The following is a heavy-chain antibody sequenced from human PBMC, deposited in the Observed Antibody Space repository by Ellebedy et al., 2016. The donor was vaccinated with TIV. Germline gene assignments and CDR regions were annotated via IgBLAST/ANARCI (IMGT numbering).Heavy chain of an antibody. CDR2: IQQDGSEK. Sequence: GESLKISCAVSGFTLRSYWMSWVRQAPGKGLEWVANIQQDGSEKYYVDSVKGRFTISRDNAKNSLYLQMSSLRVEDTAVYFRARRRGSYSFDYWGQGTLVTVSS. CDR3: ARRRGSYSFDY. J-gene: IGHJ4*02. D-gene: IGHD3-16*01. CDR1: GFTLRSYW. V-gene: IGHV3-7*03.